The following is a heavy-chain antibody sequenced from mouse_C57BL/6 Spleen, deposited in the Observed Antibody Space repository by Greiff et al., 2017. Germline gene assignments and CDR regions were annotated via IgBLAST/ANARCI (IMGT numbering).Heavy chain of an antibody. D-gene: IGHD2-1*01. V-gene: IGHV1-39*01. CDR2: LNPNYGTT. J-gene: IGHJ1*03. Sequence: VQLKESGPELVKPGASVKISCKASGYSFTDYNMNWVKQSNGKSLEWIGVLNPNYGTTSYNQKFKGKATLTVDQSSRTAYMQLNSLTSEDSAVYYCARSDIYYGNYLDVWGTGTTVTVSS. CDR1: GYSFTDYN. CDR3: ARSDIYYGNYLDV.